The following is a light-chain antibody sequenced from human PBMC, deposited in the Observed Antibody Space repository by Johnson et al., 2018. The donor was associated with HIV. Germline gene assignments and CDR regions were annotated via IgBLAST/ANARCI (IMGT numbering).Light chain of an antibody. CDR1: SSNLGNNY. Sequence: QPVLTQPPSVSAAPGQKVTISCSGSSSNLGNNYVSWYQQLPGTAPKLLIYDNNKRPSGIPDRFSGSKSGTSATLGITGLQTGDEADYYCGTWDSSLSGLYVFGTGTKVTIL. V-gene: IGLV1-51*01. CDR3: GTWDSSLSGLYV. CDR2: DNN. J-gene: IGLJ1*01.